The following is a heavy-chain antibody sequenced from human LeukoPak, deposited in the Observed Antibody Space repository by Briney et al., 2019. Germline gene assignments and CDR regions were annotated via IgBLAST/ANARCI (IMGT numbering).Heavy chain of an antibody. D-gene: IGHD3-22*01. CDR2: ISGSGGST. Sequence: GGSLRLSCAASGFTFSSYAMSWVRQAPGKGLEWVSAISGSGGSTYYADSVKGRFTISRDNSKNTLYLQMNSLRAEDTAVYYRAKEYYYDSSRYFNGGGFFDYWGQGTLVTVSS. V-gene: IGHV3-23*01. CDR3: AKEYYYDSSRYFNGGGFFDY. J-gene: IGHJ4*02. CDR1: GFTFSSYA.